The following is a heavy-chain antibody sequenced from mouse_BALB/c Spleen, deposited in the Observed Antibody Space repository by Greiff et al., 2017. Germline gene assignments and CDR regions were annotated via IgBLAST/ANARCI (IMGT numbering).Heavy chain of an antibody. V-gene: IGHV1-4*01. D-gene: IGHD1-2*01. J-gene: IGHJ4*01. Sequence: QVQLQQSGAELARPVASVKMSCKVSGYTFTSYMMLWVKQRPGQGLEWIGYINPSSGYTNYIQKFKDKAALTADKSSSTAYMQLSSLTSEDSTVYCGARASYGPSMDYWGQGASVTVCS. CDR1: GYTFTSYM. CDR2: INPSSGYT. CDR3: ARASYGPSMDY.